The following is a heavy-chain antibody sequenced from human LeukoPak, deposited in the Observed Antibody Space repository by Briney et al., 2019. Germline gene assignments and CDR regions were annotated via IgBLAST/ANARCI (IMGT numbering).Heavy chain of an antibody. CDR2: IYYSGST. J-gene: IGHJ4*02. D-gene: IGHD6-19*01. V-gene: IGHV4-39*01. Sequence: SETLSLTCTVSGGSISSYCWGWIRQPPGKGLEWIGSIYYSGSTYYNPSLKSRVTISVDTSKNQFSLELRSVTAADTAVYSCARHGWLGVGGWYWGQGTLVTVSS. CDR3: ARHGWLGVGGWY. CDR1: GGSISSYC.